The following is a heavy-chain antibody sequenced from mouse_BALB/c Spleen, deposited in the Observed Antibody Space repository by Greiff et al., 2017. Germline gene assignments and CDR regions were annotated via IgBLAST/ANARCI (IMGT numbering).Heavy chain of an antibody. J-gene: IGHJ2*01. D-gene: IGHD1-1*01. Sequence: EVKLVESGGGLVQPGGSLKLSCAASGFTFSSYTMSWVRQTPEKRLEWVAYISNGGGSTYYPDTVKGRFTISRDNAKNTLYLQMSSLKSEDTAMYYCARLVNYFGDYYFDYWGQGTTLTVSS. CDR3: ARLVNYFGDYYFDY. CDR1: GFTFSSYT. CDR2: ISNGGGST. V-gene: IGHV5-12-2*01.